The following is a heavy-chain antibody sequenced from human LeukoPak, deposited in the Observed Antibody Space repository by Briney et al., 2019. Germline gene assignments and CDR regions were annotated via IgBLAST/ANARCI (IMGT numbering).Heavy chain of an antibody. J-gene: IGHJ5*01. CDR2: ISSSSSYI. D-gene: IGHD2-2*02. Sequence: GGSLRLSCAASGFTFSSYSMNWVRQAPGKGLEWVSSISSSSSYIYYADSVKGRFTISRDNAKNSLYLQMNSLRAEDTAVYYCARGRYCSSTSCYIGHNGAKKFDCWGKGTLVTVSS. V-gene: IGHV3-21*01. CDR1: GFTFSSYS. CDR3: ARGRYCSSTSCYIGHNGAKKFDC.